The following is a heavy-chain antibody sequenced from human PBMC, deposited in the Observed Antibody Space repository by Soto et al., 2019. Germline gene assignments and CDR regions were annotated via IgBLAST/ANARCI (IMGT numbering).Heavy chain of an antibody. V-gene: IGHV1-18*04. Sequence: QVQLVQSGAEVKKPGASVKVSCKASGYTFTNYGISWVRQAPGQGLEWMGWISGYNGNTKYARKVQGRVTLTTDTSASTAYMELRGLRSDDTAVYYCARGGSSWSAEYYEHWGQGTLVTVSS. D-gene: IGHD6-13*01. CDR1: GYTFTNYG. CDR3: ARGGSSWSAEYYEH. J-gene: IGHJ1*01. CDR2: ISGYNGNT.